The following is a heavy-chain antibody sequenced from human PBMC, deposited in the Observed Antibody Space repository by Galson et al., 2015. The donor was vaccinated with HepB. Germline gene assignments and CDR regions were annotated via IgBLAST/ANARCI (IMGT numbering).Heavy chain of an antibody. D-gene: IGHD4-17*01. CDR3: ARDSSYGDYYYYGMDV. CDR1: GFTFSSYG. Sequence: SLRLSCAASGFTFSSYGMHWVRQAPGKGLEWVSSISSSSSYIYYADSVKGRFTISRDNAKNSLYLQMNSLRAEDTAVYYCARDSSYGDYYYYGMDVWGQGTTVTVSS. V-gene: IGHV3-21*01. CDR2: ISSSSSYI. J-gene: IGHJ6*02.